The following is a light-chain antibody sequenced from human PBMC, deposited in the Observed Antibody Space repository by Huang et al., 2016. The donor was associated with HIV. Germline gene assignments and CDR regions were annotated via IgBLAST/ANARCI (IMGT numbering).Light chain of an antibody. CDR1: QSISSTF. CDR3: QQYGSSPPYT. V-gene: IGKV3-20*01. Sequence: EIVLTQSPGTLSLSPGERATLSCRASQSISSTFLAWYQQTPGQAPRLLIYGSSSRATGIPDRFGGSGSGTDFTLTISRLEPEDFAVYYCQQYGSSPPYTFGQGTKLEIK. CDR2: GSS. J-gene: IGKJ2*01.